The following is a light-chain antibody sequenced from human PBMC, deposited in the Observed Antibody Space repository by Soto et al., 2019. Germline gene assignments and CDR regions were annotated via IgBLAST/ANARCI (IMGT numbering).Light chain of an antibody. Sequence: IQLTQSPSSLSASVGDRVTITWRASQGISNFLAWYQQKPGKAPKLLIYAASTLQSGVPSRFSGSGSGTEFILTISSLQPDDFATYCCQHYGGMWTFGQGTKVDTK. V-gene: IGKV1-9*01. J-gene: IGKJ1*01. CDR1: QGISNF. CDR2: AAS. CDR3: QHYGGMWT.